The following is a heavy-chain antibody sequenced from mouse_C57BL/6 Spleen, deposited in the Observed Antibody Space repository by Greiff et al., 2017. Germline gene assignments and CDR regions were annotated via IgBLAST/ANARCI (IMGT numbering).Heavy chain of an antibody. CDR1: GFTFSDYG. CDR3: ARGTGDWYFDV. CDR2: ISSGSSTI. V-gene: IGHV5-17*01. J-gene: IGHJ1*03. D-gene: IGHD4-1*01. Sequence: EVKLVESGGGLVKPGGSLKLSCAASGFTFSDYGMHWVRQAPEKGLEWVAYISSGSSTIYYAATVKGRFTISRDNAKTTLFLQMTSLRSEDTAMYYCARGTGDWYFDVWGTGTTVTVSS.